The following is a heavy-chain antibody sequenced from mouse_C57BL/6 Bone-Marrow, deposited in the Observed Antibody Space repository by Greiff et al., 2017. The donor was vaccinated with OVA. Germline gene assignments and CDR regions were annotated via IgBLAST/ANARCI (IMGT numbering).Heavy chain of an antibody. V-gene: IGHV1-62-2*01. D-gene: IGHD2-3*01. Sequence: QVQLQQSGAELVKPGASVKLSCKASGYTFTEYTIHWVKQRSGQGLEWIGWFYPGSGSIKYNEKFKDKATLTADKSSSTVYMELSRLTSEDSAVYVCARHEGIYDGYPAWFAYWGQGTLVTVSA. CDR1: GYTFTEYT. CDR3: ARHEGIYDGYPAWFAY. CDR2: FYPGSGSI. J-gene: IGHJ3*01.